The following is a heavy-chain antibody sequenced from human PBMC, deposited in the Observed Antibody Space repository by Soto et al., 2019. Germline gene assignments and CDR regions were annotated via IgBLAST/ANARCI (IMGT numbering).Heavy chain of an antibody. V-gene: IGHV3-66*01. D-gene: IGHD5-12*01. CDR1: GFGVSNNY. Sequence: EVQLVESGGGLVQPGGSLRLSCAASGFGVSNNYMSWVRQAPGKGLEWVSAINSGGNTSYADSVKGRFTISRDNSKITVYLQMISVGAEATAVYYCARGGDSYRYGEYYYYGMDVWGQGTTVTVSS. CDR3: ARGGDSYRYGEYYYYGMDV. J-gene: IGHJ6*01. CDR2: INSGGNT.